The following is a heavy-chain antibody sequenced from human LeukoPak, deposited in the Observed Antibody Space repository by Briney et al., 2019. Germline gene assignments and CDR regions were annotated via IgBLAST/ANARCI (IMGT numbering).Heavy chain of an antibody. CDR1: GYFISSGYY. CDR3: ARTSSSGLVGGYYFDY. J-gene: IGHJ4*02. D-gene: IGHD6-19*01. Sequence: PSETLSLTCTVSGYFISSGYYWGCIRQPPGKGLQWIGSIHHSGSTYYNPSLKSRVTISVDTSKNQLSLKLSSVTAADTAVYYCARTSSSGLVGGYYFDYWGQGTLVTVSS. V-gene: IGHV4-38-2*02. CDR2: IHHSGST.